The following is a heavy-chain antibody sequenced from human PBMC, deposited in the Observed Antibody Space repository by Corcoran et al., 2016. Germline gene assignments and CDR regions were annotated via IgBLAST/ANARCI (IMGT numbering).Heavy chain of an antibody. V-gene: IGHV4-39*07. CDR2: IYYSGST. D-gene: IGHD3-22*01. CDR3: ASYYNDSSGYLNFGDY. Sequence: QLQLQESGPGLVKPSETLSLTCTVSGGSISSSSYYWGWIRQPPGKGLEWIGSIYYSGSTYYNPSLKSRVTISVDTSKNQFSLKLSSVTAADTAVYYCASYYNDSSGYLNFGDYWGQGTLVTVSS. CDR1: GGSISSSSYY. J-gene: IGHJ4*02.